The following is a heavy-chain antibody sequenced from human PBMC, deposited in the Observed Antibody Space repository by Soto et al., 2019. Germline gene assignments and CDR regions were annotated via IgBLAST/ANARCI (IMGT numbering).Heavy chain of an antibody. CDR1: GGSISSYY. CDR2: IYYSGST. CDR3: KSQRFGEVHCVVDV. Sequence: SETLSLTCTVSGGSISSYYWSWIRQPPGKGLEWIGYIYYSGSTNYNPSLKSRVTISVDTSKNQFSLKLSSVTAADTAVYYCKSQRFGEVHCVVDVWGQGTTVTVSS. J-gene: IGHJ6*02. D-gene: IGHD3-16*01. V-gene: IGHV4-59*08.